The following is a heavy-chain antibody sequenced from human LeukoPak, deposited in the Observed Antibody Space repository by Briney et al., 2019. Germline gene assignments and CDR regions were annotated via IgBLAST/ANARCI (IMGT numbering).Heavy chain of an antibody. D-gene: IGHD5-12*01. CDR3: AKRFYSGYDNYYYYYMDV. V-gene: IGHV1-2*02. J-gene: IGHJ6*03. CDR1: GYTFTGYY. CDR2: VNPNSGGT. Sequence: GASVKVSCKASGYTFTGYYMHWVRQAPGQGLEWMGWVNPNSGGTNYAQKLQGRVTMTTDTSTSTAYMELNSLRAEDTAVYYCAKRFYSGYDNYYYYYMDVWGKGTTVTISS.